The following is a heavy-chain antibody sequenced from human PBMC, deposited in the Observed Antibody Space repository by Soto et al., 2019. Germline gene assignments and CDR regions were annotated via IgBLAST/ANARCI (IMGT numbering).Heavy chain of an antibody. Sequence: PSPTLSLTCVISGNSVSSNSAAWIWIRHSPSRGLEWLGRTSYRSKWYNDCAVSGKSRITINPHTSKNQFSLHLDSVIPEDTAVYYCAGVASFRGMDFWGQGTPVTSP. CDR3: AGVASFRGMDF. D-gene: IGHD2-21*01. V-gene: IGHV6-1*01. CDR1: GNSVSSNSAA. J-gene: IGHJ6*02. CDR2: TSYRSKWYN.